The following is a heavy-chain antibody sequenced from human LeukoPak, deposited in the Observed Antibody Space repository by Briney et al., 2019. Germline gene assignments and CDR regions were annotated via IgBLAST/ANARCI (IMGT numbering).Heavy chain of an antibody. D-gene: IGHD3-10*01. CDR2: IKQDGGEK. CDR1: GFTFSSYW. CDR3: AREILLWFGELFGAFDI. Sequence: PGGSLRLSCAASGFTFSSYWMSWVRRAPGKGLEWVANIKQDGGEKYYVDSVKGRFTISRDNAKNSLYLQINSLRAEDTAVYYCAREILLWFGELFGAFDIWGQGTMVTVSS. V-gene: IGHV3-7*03. J-gene: IGHJ3*02.